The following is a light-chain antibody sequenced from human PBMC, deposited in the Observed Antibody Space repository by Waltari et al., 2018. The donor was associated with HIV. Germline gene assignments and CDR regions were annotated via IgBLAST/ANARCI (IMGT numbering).Light chain of an antibody. J-gene: IGLJ1*01. CDR1: RRNLWSDDL. V-gene: IGLV2-23*02. CDR3: CSCPRSGIRYV. Sequence: QSALTQPASVSWSPGTSITISCTGTRRNLWSDDLVHWYQQHPGEAPKLIIYEVTKRPSGVSNRFSGSKSGNTASLTISGLQAEDEADYYCCSCPRSGIRYVFGTGTKVTVL. CDR2: EVT.